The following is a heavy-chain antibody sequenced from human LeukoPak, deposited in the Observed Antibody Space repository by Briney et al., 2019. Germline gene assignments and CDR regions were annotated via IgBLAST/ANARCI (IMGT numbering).Heavy chain of an antibody. CDR3: ERPSYYYDSSGYFNH. J-gene: IGHJ4*02. Sequence: ASVKVSCKASGYTFTDYYMHWVRQAPGQGLEWMGIINPSGGSTSYAQMFQGRVTMTRDMSTSIVYMELSSLRSEDTAVYYCERPSYYYDSSGYFNHWGQGTLVTVSS. CDR2: INPSGGST. CDR1: GYTFTDYY. V-gene: IGHV1-46*01. D-gene: IGHD3-22*01.